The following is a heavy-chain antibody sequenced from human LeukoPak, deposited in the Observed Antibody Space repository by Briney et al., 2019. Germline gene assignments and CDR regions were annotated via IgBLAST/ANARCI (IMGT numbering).Heavy chain of an antibody. CDR1: GYTFTSYG. D-gene: IGHD2-2*02. V-gene: IGHV1-18*01. J-gene: IGHJ6*02. CDR3: ARERVPDVVVPAAIYMGGYYYYGMDV. CDR2: ISAYNGNT. Sequence: GASVKVSCKASGYTFTSYGISWVRQAPGQGLEWMGWISAYNGNTNYAQKLQGRVTMTTDTSTSTACMELRSLRSDDTAVYYCARERVPDVVVPAAIYMGGYYYYGMDVWGRGTTVTVSS.